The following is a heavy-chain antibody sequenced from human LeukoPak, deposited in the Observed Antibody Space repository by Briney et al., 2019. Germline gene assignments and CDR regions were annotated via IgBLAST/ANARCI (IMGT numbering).Heavy chain of an antibody. V-gene: IGHV1-2*02. CDR3: ARAVFKGYSSGWTSTEYFQH. CDR1: GYTFTGYY. D-gene: IGHD6-19*01. J-gene: IGHJ1*01. Sequence: ASVKVSCKASGYTFTGYYMHWVRQAPGQGLEWMGWINPNSGGTNYAQKFQGRVTMTRDTSISTAYMELSRLRSDDTAVYYYARAVFKGYSSGWTSTEYFQHWGQGTLVTVSS. CDR2: INPNSGGT.